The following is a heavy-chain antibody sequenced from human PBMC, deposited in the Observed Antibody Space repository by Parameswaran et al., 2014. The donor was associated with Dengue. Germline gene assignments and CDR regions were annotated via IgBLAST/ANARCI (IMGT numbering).Heavy chain of an antibody. Sequence: WVRQAPGQGLEWMGGFDPEDGETIYAQKFQGRVTMTEDTSTDTAYMELSSLRSEDTAVYYCATLSGSYYEGGDYFDYWGPGEPLVTVSS. D-gene: IGHD1-26*01. J-gene: IGHJ4*02. CDR2: FDPEDGET. CDR3: ATLSGSYYEGGDYFDY. V-gene: IGHV1-24*01.